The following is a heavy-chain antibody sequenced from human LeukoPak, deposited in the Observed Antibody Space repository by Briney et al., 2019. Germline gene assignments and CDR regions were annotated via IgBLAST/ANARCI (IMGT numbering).Heavy chain of an antibody. CDR1: GYSFTSYW. Sequence: GESLKISCKGSGYSFTSYWIGWVRQMPGKGLEWMGIIYPGDSDTRYSPSFQGQVTISADKSISTAYLQWSSLKAPDTAMYYCARVSSGSYYVRYYFDYWGQGTLVTVSS. CDR3: ARVSSGSYYVRYYFDY. CDR2: IYPGDSDT. J-gene: IGHJ4*02. D-gene: IGHD1-26*01. V-gene: IGHV5-51*01.